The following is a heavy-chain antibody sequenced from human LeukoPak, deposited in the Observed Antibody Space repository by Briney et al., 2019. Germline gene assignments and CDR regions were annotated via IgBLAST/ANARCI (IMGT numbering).Heavy chain of an antibody. D-gene: IGHD3-22*01. CDR3: ARSPPTYYDSSGYLDY. J-gene: IGHJ4*02. Sequence: GGSLRLSCAASGFTFSSYSMDWVRQAPGKGLEWVSSISSSSGYIYYAESVKGRFAVSRDNSKNTLYLQMNSLRAEDTAVYYCARSPPTYYDSSGYLDYWGQGTLVTVSS. V-gene: IGHV3-21*01. CDR2: ISSSSGYI. CDR1: GFTFSSYS.